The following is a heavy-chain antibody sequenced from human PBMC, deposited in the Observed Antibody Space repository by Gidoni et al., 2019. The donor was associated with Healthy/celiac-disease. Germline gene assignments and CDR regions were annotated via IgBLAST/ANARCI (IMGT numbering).Heavy chain of an antibody. CDR3: ARDWVYDFWSGYSYGMDV. CDR1: GFTFSSYS. Sequence: EVQLVESGGGLVQPGGSLRLSCAASGFTFSSYSMNWVRQAPGKGLEWVSYISSSSSTIYYADSVKGRFTISRDNAKNSLYLQMNSLRDEDTAVYYCARDWVYDFWSGYSYGMDVWGQGTTVTVSS. D-gene: IGHD3-3*01. J-gene: IGHJ6*02. V-gene: IGHV3-48*02. CDR2: ISSSSSTI.